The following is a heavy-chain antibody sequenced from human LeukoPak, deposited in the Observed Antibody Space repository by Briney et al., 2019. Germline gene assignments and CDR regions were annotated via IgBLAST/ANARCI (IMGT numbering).Heavy chain of an antibody. CDR2: IKQDGSEK. J-gene: IGHJ4*02. CDR3: AAGFGFLIES. CDR1: GFTFSTYY. D-gene: IGHD3-10*01. Sequence: PGGSLRLSCAASGFTFSTYYMAWVRQAPGKGLEWVANIKQDGSEKYYGGSVKGRFTISRDNARNSLYLQLESLRVDDTAVYFCAAGFGFLIESWGQGTLVTVSS. V-gene: IGHV3-7*02.